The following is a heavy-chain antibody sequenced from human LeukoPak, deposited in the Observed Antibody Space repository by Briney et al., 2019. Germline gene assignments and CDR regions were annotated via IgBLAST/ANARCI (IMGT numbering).Heavy chain of an antibody. CDR2: ISGSGGST. V-gene: IGHV3-23*01. J-gene: IGHJ6*02. D-gene: IGHD6-6*01. Sequence: GGFLRLSCAASGFTFSSYAMSWVRQAPGKGLEWVSAISGSGGSTYYADSVKGRFTISRDNSKNTLYLQMNSLRAEDTAVYYCAKVIDSSSAAYYYYYYGMDVWGQGTTVTVSS. CDR1: GFTFSSYA. CDR3: AKVIDSSSAAYYYYYYGMDV.